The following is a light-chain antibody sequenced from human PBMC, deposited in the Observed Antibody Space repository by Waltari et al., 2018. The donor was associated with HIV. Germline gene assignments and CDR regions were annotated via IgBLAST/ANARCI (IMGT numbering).Light chain of an antibody. CDR2: EVS. V-gene: IGLV2-14*01. Sequence: QSALPQPASVSGSPGQSITVSCTGTSSDVGAYNYVSWYRQTPGTAPTLVIYEVSNRPSGISYRCSGSKSGHTASLTISGLQTEDEGDYYCSSFTNSNSLLFGGGTKVTVL. CDR1: SSDVGAYNY. CDR3: SSFTNSNSLL. J-gene: IGLJ2*01.